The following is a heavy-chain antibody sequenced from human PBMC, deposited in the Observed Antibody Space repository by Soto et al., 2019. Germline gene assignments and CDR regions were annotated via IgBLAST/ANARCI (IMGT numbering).Heavy chain of an antibody. CDR1: GGSISSSSYY. CDR3: ARRGGSSGYGKGAFDI. CDR2: IYYSGST. V-gene: IGHV4-39*01. J-gene: IGHJ3*02. D-gene: IGHD5-12*01. Sequence: PSETLSLTCTVSGGSISSSSYYWGWIRQPPGKGLEWIGSIYYSGSTYYNPSLKSRVTISVDTSKNQFSLKLSSVTAADTAVYYCARRGGSSGYGKGAFDIWGQGTMVTVS.